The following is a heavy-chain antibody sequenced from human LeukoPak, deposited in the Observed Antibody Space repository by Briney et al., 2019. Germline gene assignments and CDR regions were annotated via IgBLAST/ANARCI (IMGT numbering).Heavy chain of an antibody. CDR1: GGSISSFY. CDR2: IYSNGST. Sequence: PSETLSLTCTVSGGSISSFYWSWIRQSPGKGLEWIGFIYSNGSTNYNPSLKSRVTISVDTSKNQFSLKLSPMTAADTAVYYCARRYCNSISCYHMDVWGKGTTVTVSS. CDR3: ARRYCNSISCYHMDV. V-gene: IGHV4-4*09. J-gene: IGHJ6*03. D-gene: IGHD2-2*01.